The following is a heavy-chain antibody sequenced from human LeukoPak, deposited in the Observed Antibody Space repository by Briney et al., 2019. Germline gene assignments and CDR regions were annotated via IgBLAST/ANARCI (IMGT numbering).Heavy chain of an antibody. CDR1: GFTFTTYW. CDR3: ASGGNPFEGAFDY. J-gene: IGHJ4*02. V-gene: IGHV3-7*01. Sequence: PGGSLRLSCAASGFTFTTYWMSWVRQAPGKGLEWVANIKQDGTEKYYVDSVKGRFTISRDNAKNSLYLQMNSLRAEDTAVYYCASGGNPFEGAFDYWGQGSLVIVSS. D-gene: IGHD1-14*01. CDR2: IKQDGTEK.